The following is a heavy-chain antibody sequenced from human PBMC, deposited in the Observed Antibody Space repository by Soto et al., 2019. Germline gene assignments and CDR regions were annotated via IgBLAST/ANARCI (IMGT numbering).Heavy chain of an antibody. D-gene: IGHD1-26*01. CDR3: ARDNVGEWELTTFDY. V-gene: IGHV3-30-3*01. CDR1: GFTFSSYA. Sequence: QVQLVESGGGVVQPGRSLRLSCAASGFTFSSYAMHWVRQAPGKGLEWVAVISYDGSNKYYADSVKGRFTISRDNSKNTLYLQMNSLRAEDTAVYYCARDNVGEWELTTFDYWGQGTLVTVSS. CDR2: ISYDGSNK. J-gene: IGHJ4*02.